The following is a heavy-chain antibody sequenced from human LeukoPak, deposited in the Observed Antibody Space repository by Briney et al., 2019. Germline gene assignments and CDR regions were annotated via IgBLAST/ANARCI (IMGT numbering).Heavy chain of an antibody. Sequence: GGSLRLSCAASGFTFSSYWMSWVRQAPGKGLEWVANIKQDGSEKYYVDSVKGRFTISRDNAKNSLYLQMNSLRAEDTAVYYCARDFGGGLWFGVLLGAFDIWGQGTMVTVSS. V-gene: IGHV3-7*03. CDR2: IKQDGSEK. CDR1: GFTFSSYW. D-gene: IGHD3-10*01. CDR3: ARDFGGGLWFGVLLGAFDI. J-gene: IGHJ3*02.